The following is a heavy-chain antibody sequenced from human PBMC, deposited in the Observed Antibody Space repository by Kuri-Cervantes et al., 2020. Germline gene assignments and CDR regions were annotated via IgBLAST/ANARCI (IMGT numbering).Heavy chain of an antibody. Sequence: GGSLRLSCTASGFTFGDYAMSWVRQAPGKGLEWVGFIRSKAYGGTTEYAASVKGRFSISRDDSKSIAYLQMNSLRAEDTAVYYCASIGAYCSSTSCYGLGLFDYWGQGTLVTVSS. CDR1: GFTFGDYA. V-gene: IGHV3-49*04. J-gene: IGHJ4*02. D-gene: IGHD2-2*01. CDR2: IRSKAYGGTT. CDR3: ASIGAYCSSTSCYGLGLFDY.